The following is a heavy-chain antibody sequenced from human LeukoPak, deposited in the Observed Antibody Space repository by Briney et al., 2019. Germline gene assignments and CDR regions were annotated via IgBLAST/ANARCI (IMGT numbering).Heavy chain of an antibody. CDR1: GGSIISSDYY. J-gene: IGHJ4*02. D-gene: IGHD6-19*01. V-gene: IGHV4-39*07. CDR3: ARDHLGSGWYEGLDH. Sequence: PSETLSLTCTVSGGSIISSDYYWAWIRQPPGKGLEWIANIFYTGTTYYNPSIESRVTISMDTSRNQISLKLRSVTAADTAVYYCARDHLGSGWYEGLDHWGQGALVTVSS. CDR2: IFYTGTT.